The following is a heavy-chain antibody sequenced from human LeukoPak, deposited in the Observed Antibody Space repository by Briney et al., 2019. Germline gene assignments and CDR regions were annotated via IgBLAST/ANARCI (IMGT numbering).Heavy chain of an antibody. Sequence: PSETLSLTCAVYGGSFSGYYWSWIRQPPGKGLEWIGEINHSGSTNYNPSLKSRVTISVDTSKNQFSLKLSSVTAADTAVYYCARGLGTSDYVWGSYRYNGDWFDPWAQGTLVTVSS. CDR1: GGSFSGYY. D-gene: IGHD3-16*02. CDR2: INHSGST. V-gene: IGHV4-34*01. CDR3: ARGLGTSDYVWGSYRYNGDWFDP. J-gene: IGHJ5*02.